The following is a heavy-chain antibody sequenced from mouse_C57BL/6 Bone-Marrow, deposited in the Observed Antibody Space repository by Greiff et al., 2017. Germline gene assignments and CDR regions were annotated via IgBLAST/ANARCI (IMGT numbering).Heavy chain of an antibody. CDR3: ARFGDYDGFAY. CDR1: GYPFTNYW. D-gene: IGHD2-4*01. J-gene: IGHJ3*01. CDR2: IYPGGGYT. Sequence: VQLQQSGAELVRSGTSVKMSCKASGYPFTNYWIGWAKQRPGHGLEWIGDIYPGGGYTNYNEKFKGKATLTADKSSSTAYMQFSSLTSEDSAIYYCARFGDYDGFAYRGQGTLVTVSA. V-gene: IGHV1-63*01.